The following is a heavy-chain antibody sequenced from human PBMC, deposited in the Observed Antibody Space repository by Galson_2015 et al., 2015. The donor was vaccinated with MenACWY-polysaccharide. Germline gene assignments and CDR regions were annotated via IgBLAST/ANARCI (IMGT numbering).Heavy chain of an antibody. CDR3: AGEEAAAGGYYYYYMDV. CDR2: IIPIFGTA. Sequence: LEWMGGIIPIFGTANYAQKFQGRVTITADKSTSTAYMELSSLRSEDTAVYYCAGEEAAAGGYYYYYMDVWGKGTTVTVSS. D-gene: IGHD6-13*01. J-gene: IGHJ6*03. V-gene: IGHV1-69*06.